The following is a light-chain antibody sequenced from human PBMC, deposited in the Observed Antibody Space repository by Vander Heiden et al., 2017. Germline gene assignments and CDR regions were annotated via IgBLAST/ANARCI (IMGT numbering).Light chain of an antibody. CDR3: QVWDSSNDLVV. CDR1: DIETKS. V-gene: IGLV3-21*02. CDR2: DER. J-gene: IGLJ2*01. Sequence: SDVLTQPPSVSVAPGQTATITCGGLDIETKSVHWYQQKPGQAPVLVVYDERDRPAGIPERFSGSNSGNTPTLTITRVEAGDEADYYCQVWDSSNDLVVFGGGTKLTVL.